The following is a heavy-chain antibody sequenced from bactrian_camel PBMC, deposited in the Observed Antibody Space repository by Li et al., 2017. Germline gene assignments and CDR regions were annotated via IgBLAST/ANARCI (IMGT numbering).Heavy chain of an antibody. CDR1: GKTYC. V-gene: IGHV3S54*01. Sequence: QVQLVESGGGSVQAGGSLRLSCAASGKTYCMAWFRQAPGKEREGVAGIDTTGVTTYYADSVKGRFTISQDSAKKTLYLQMTNLKPEDTAMYYCAAAFLLPNVVARMIAAHLPHSGQGTQVTVS. CDR3: AAAFLLPNVVARMIAAHLPH. D-gene: IGHD2*01. CDR2: IDTTGVTT. J-gene: IGHJ4*01.